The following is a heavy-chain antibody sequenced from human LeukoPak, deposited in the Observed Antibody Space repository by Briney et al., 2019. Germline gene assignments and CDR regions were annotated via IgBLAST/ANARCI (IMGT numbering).Heavy chain of an antibody. J-gene: IGHJ4*02. D-gene: IGHD6-19*01. Sequence: GGSLRLSCAASGFTFSSYAMSWVRQAPGKGLEWVSAISGSGGSTYYADSVKGRFTISRDNSKNTLYLQMNSLRAEDTAVYYCAKVAYSSGWYGGFDYWSQGTLVTVSS. CDR1: GFTFSSYA. V-gene: IGHV3-23*01. CDR2: ISGSGGST. CDR3: AKVAYSSGWYGGFDY.